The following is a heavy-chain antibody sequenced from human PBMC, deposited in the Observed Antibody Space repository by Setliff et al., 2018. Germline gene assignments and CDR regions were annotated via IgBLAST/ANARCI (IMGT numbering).Heavy chain of an antibody. V-gene: IGHV4-39*07. CDR2: IYYRGST. J-gene: IGHJ3*02. Sequence: SETLSLTCTVSGGSISSRSYYWGWIRQPPGKGLEWIGSIYYRGSTYYKPSLKSRVTISVDTSKNQFSLKLSSVTAADTAVYYCARDVRVASSSWFKSAFDIWGQGTMVTVSS. CDR3: ARDVRVASSSWFKSAFDI. CDR1: GGSISSRSYY. D-gene: IGHD6-13*01.